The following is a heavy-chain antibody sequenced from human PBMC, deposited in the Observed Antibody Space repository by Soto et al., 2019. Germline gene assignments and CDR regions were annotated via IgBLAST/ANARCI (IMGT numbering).Heavy chain of an antibody. V-gene: IGHV3-49*03. J-gene: IGHJ5*02. Sequence: GGSLRLSCTASGFTFGDYAMSWFRQAPGKGLEWVGFIRSKAYGGTTEYAASVKGRFTISRDDSKSIAYLQMNSLKTEDTAVYYCTRVHYDYIWGSYRYGWFDPWGQGTLVTVSS. CDR3: TRVHYDYIWGSYRYGWFDP. D-gene: IGHD3-16*02. CDR1: GFTFGDYA. CDR2: IRSKAYGGTT.